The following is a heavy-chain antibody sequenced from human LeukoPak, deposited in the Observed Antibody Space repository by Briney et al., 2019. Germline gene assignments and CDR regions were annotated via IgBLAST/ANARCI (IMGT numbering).Heavy chain of an antibody. J-gene: IGHJ4*02. Sequence: ASVKVSCKAFGYTFTSNYMHWVRQAPGQGPEWMGVISPSGGSTTYAQKFQGRVTLTRDMSTSTDYLELSSLRSEDTAVYYCATDGIPGATTTLDYWGQGTLVTVSS. CDR3: ATDGIPGATTTLDY. D-gene: IGHD1-26*01. V-gene: IGHV1-46*01. CDR1: GYTFTSNY. CDR2: ISPSGGST.